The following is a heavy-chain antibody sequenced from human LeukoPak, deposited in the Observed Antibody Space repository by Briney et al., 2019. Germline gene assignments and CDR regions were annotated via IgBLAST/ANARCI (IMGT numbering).Heavy chain of an antibody. CDR1: GFTFSNYA. CDR3: ARGTDYCGGDCYLDY. V-gene: IGHV3-23*01. Sequence: GGSLRLSCAAPGFTFSNYAMNWVRQAPGKGLEWVSSISGSGDDTYYADSVKGRFTISRDNSKNTLYLQMNSLRAEDTAVYYCARGTDYCGGDCYLDYWGQGTLVTVSS. CDR2: ISGSGDDT. J-gene: IGHJ4*02. D-gene: IGHD2-21*02.